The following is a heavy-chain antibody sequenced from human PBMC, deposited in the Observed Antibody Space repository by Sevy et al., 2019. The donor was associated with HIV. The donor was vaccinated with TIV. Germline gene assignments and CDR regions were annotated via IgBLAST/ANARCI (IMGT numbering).Heavy chain of an antibody. CDR1: GFTFSNYA. Sequence: GGSVRLSCAASGFTFSNYAMSWVRQAPGKGLEWLSTISGSGRNTYYPDSVRGRFTISRDNSMNTLYAQMNSLRAEDTAVYYCAKNLFYDSSGYSGLDYWGQGTLVTVSS. J-gene: IGHJ4*02. CDR2: ISGSGRNT. V-gene: IGHV3-23*01. CDR3: AKNLFYDSSGYSGLDY. D-gene: IGHD3-22*01.